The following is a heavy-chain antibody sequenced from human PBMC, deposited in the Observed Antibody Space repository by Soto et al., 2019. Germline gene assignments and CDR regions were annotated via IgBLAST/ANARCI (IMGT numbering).Heavy chain of an antibody. CDR2: ISGSGGST. CDR1: GFTFSSYA. Sequence: GGSLRLSCAASGFTFSSYAMSWVRQAPGKGLEWVSAISGSGGSTYYADSVKGRFTISRDNSKNTLYLQMNSLRAEDTAVYYWAKLTDVYHFWSGTNWFDLWGQGTLVTVSS. CDR3: AKLTDVYHFWSGTNWFDL. J-gene: IGHJ5*02. D-gene: IGHD3-3*01. V-gene: IGHV3-23*01.